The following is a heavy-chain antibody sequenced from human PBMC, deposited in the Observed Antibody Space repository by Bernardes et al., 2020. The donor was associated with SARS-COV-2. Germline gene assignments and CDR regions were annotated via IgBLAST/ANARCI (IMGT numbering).Heavy chain of an antibody. D-gene: IGHD4-17*01. CDR2: IDGGGSST. Sequence: GGSLRLSCEASGFTFNNYWMHWIRQAPGKGLVWVSRIDGGGSSTTYTDSVKGRFPISRDNAKNTLYLQMNSLGAEDTAVYYCVRGPSTDYGLFEYWGQGTLVTVSS. CDR3: VRGPSTDYGLFEY. V-gene: IGHV3-74*03. J-gene: IGHJ4*02. CDR1: GFTFNNYW.